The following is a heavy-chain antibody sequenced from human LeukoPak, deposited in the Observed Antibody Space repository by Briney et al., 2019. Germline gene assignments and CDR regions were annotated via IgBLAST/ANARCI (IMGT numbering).Heavy chain of an antibody. CDR1: GFTFNNYA. Sequence: GGSLRLSCAASGFTFNNYAIHWVRQAPGRGLGWVAVISYDGSNKYYADSVKGRFTISRDNSKNTLYLQMNSLRAEDTALYYCARDVGYSYQIDYWGQGTLVTVSS. J-gene: IGHJ4*02. CDR3: ARDVGYSYQIDY. V-gene: IGHV3-30*04. D-gene: IGHD5-18*01. CDR2: ISYDGSNK.